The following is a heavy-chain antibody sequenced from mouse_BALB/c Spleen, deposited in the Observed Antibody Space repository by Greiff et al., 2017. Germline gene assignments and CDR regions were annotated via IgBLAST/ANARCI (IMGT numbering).Heavy chain of an antibody. D-gene: IGHD2-4*01. CDR3: AKTVYYDYLDY. V-gene: IGHV1-7*01. CDR1: GYTFTSYW. J-gene: IGHJ2*01. CDR2: INPSTGYT. Sequence: QVHVKQSGAELAKPGASVKMSCKASGYTFTSYWMHWVKQRPGQGLEWIGYINPSTGYTEYNQKFKDKATLTADKSSSTAYMQLSSLTSEDSAVYYCAKTVYYDYLDYWGQGTTLTVSS.